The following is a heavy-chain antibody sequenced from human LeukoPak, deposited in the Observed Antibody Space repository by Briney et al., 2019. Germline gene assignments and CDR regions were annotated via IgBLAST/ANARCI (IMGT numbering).Heavy chain of an antibody. Sequence: ASVTVSCQASGYTFTGYYMHWVRQAPGQGLEWMGSINPNSGGTNYAQKFQGRITMTRDTSISTAYMEVSRLKSDDTAVYYCARRAVYYYYGMDVWGQGSTVTVPS. CDR1: GYTFTGYY. V-gene: IGHV1-2*02. CDR3: ARRAVYYYYGMDV. CDR2: INPNSGGT. D-gene: IGHD6-25*01. J-gene: IGHJ6*02.